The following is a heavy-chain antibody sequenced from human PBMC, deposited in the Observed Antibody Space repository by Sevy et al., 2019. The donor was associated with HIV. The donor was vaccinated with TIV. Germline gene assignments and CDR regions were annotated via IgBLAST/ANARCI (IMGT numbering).Heavy chain of an antibody. CDR1: GFTLSDAW. CDR3: TTDAHDFTNYPSPYYFDQ. D-gene: IGHD4-4*01. V-gene: IGHV3-15*01. J-gene: IGHJ4*02. Sequence: LSLTCAASGFTLSDAWMSWVRQAPGKGLEWVGRIKSKTDGGPTDYAAPVKGRFTISRDESKNTLYLQMNSLKTEDTAVYYCTTDAHDFTNYPSPYYFDQWGQGTLVTVSS. CDR2: IKSKTDGGPT.